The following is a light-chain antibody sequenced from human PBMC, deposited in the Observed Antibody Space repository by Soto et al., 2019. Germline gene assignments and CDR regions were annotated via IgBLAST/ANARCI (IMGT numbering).Light chain of an antibody. CDR1: QSVSSY. V-gene: IGKV3-11*01. Sequence: ESVLTQSPGTLSLSPGERATLSCRASQSVSSYLAWYQQKPGQAPRLLIYDASNRATGIPARFSGSGSGTDFTLTISSLEPEDFAVYYCQQRRTFGQGTKVDIK. J-gene: IGKJ1*01. CDR2: DAS. CDR3: QQRRT.